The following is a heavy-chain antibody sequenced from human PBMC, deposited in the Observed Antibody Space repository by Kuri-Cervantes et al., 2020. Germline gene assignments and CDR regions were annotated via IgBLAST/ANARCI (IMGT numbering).Heavy chain of an antibody. Sequence: GESLKISCAAPGFTFSSYAMSWVRQAPGKGLEWVSAISGSGGSTYYADSVKGRFTISRDNSKNTLYLQMNSLRAEDTAVYYCARRGSGTGFDPWGQGTLVTVSS. V-gene: IGHV3-23*01. J-gene: IGHJ5*02. CDR2: ISGSGGST. CDR1: GFTFSSYA. CDR3: ARRGSGTGFDP. D-gene: IGHD3-10*01.